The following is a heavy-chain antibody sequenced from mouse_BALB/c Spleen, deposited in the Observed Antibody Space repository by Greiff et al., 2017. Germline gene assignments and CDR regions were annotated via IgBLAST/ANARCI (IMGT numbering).Heavy chain of an antibody. CDR3: ASPYGNYVAY. J-gene: IGHJ3*01. D-gene: IGHD2-1*01. CDR2: ISSGGGST. CDR1: GFAFSSYD. V-gene: IGHV5-12-1*01. Sequence: EVKLMESGGGLVKPGGSLKLSCAASGFAFSSYDMSWVRQTPEKRLEWVAYISSGGGSTYYPDTVKGRFTISRDNAKNTLYLQMSSLKSEDTAMYYCASPYGNYVAYWGQGTLVTVSA.